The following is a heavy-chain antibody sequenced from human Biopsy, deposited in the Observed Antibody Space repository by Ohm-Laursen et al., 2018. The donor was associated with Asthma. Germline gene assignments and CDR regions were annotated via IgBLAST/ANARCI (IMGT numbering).Heavy chain of an antibody. CDR2: ISHDGQTQ. CDR1: GFTFSRYA. Sequence: SLRLSCAASGFTFSRYAIHWVRQAPGKGLEWVAVISHDGQTQHFAESVKGRFALSRDNSQNTLYLQMISLRTDDTAVYYCAKRRGYSDFNDFDYWGHGTLVTVSS. CDR3: AKRRGYSDFNDFDY. D-gene: IGHD4-11*01. V-gene: IGHV3-30*18. J-gene: IGHJ4*01.